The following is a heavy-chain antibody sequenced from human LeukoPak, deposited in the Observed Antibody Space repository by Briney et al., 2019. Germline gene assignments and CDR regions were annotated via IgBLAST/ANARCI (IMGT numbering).Heavy chain of an antibody. V-gene: IGHV3-11*04. CDR1: GFIFSDYY. CDR3: AKSQTTVTMRYYYYMDV. CDR2: ISDSGSNI. Sequence: PGGSLRLSCAASGFIFSDYYMGWIRQAPGRGLEWVSYISDSGSNIYYTDSVKGRFTMSRDNAKKSLYLQMNSLRAEDTAVYYCAKSQTTVTMRYYYYMDVWGKGTTVTISS. D-gene: IGHD4-17*01. J-gene: IGHJ6*03.